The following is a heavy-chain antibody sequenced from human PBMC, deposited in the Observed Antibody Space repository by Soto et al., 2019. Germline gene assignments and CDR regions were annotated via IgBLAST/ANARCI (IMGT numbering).Heavy chain of an antibody. CDR3: AREVDYGELY. Sequence: QVQLVQSGAEVKKPGSSVKVSCKASGGTFSSYTISWVRQAPGQGLEWMGRIIPILGIANYAQKFQGRVTIXXDKSTSTAYMELSSLRSEDTAVYYCAREVDYGELYWGQGTLVTVSS. J-gene: IGHJ4*02. CDR2: IIPILGIA. CDR1: GGTFSSYT. V-gene: IGHV1-69*08. D-gene: IGHD4-17*01.